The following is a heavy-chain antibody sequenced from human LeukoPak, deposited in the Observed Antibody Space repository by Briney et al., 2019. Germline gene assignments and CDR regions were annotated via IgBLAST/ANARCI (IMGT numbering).Heavy chain of an antibody. D-gene: IGHD3-10*01. CDR3: SRERRGFYMDV. V-gene: IGHV3-43D*03. CDR1: GFTLEGYA. CDR2: ISWNGGTI. Sequence: QPGGSLRLSCVASGFTLEGYAMHWVRHAPGKGLEWVSLISWNGGTIYYADSVKGRFTISRDNSKNSLYLQMNSLRAEDTALYYCSRERRGFYMDVWGKGTTVTVSS. J-gene: IGHJ6*03.